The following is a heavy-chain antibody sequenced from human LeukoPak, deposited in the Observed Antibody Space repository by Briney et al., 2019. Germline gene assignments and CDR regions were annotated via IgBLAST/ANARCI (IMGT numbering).Heavy chain of an antibody. CDR3: ARGYCSSTSCLPYYFDY. D-gene: IGHD2-2*01. J-gene: IGHJ4*02. CDR1: GFTFSSYS. V-gene: IGHV3-21*01. Sequence: SGGSLRLSCAASGFTFSSYSMNWVRQAPGKGLEWVSSISSSSSYIYYADSVKGRFTISRDNAKNSLDLQMNSLRAEDTAVYYCARGYCSSTSCLPYYFDYWGQGTLVTVSS. CDR2: ISSSSSYI.